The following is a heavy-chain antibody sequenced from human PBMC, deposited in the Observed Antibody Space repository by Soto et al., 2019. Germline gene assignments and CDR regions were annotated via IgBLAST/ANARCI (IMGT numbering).Heavy chain of an antibody. Sequence: PGGSLRLSCAASGFTFSSYGMHWVRQAPGKGLEWVAVISCDGSNKYYADSVKGRFTISRDNSKNTLYLQMNSLRAEDTAVYYRAKSYGSPSGYYYYYGMDVWGQGTTVTVSS. V-gene: IGHV3-30*18. D-gene: IGHD3-10*01. CDR2: ISCDGSNK. CDR3: AKSYGSPSGYYYYYGMDV. J-gene: IGHJ6*02. CDR1: GFTFSSYG.